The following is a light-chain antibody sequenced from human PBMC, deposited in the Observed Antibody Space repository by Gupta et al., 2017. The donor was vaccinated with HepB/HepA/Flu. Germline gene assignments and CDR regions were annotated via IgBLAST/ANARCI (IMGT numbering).Light chain of an antibody. J-gene: IGKJ1*01. CDR3: QHYNDWPPQWT. CDR1: QSISTD. Sequence: IVMTPSPATLSLSPGERATLSCRASQSISTDLAWYQQKPGQAPRLLIHDASTRATGIPARFSVSGSGTEFTLTISSLQSEDFAAYYCQHYNDWPPQWTFGQGTTVEI. V-gene: IGKV3-15*01. CDR2: DAS.